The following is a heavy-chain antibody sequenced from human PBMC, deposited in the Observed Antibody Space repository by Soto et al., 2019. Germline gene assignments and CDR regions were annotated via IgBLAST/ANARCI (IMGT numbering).Heavy chain of an antibody. CDR1: GGSFGKSA. J-gene: IGHJ4*02. V-gene: IGHV1-69*13. D-gene: IGHD3-3*01. CDR3: ATGVIWIGYFTVDS. Sequence: ASVKVSCKASGGSFGKSAINWVRQTPGQGLEWLGGFIPVYRTLNYAQKFQGRATITADESTGTAYMTLSSLASDDTAVYYCATGVIWIGYFTVDSWGQGTRVTVSS. CDR2: FIPVYRTL.